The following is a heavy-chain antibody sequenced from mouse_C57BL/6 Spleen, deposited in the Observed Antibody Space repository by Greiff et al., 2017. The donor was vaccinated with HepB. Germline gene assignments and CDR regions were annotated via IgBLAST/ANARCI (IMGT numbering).Heavy chain of an antibody. V-gene: IGHV1-42*01. J-gene: IGHJ3*01. Sequence: DVQLVESGPELVKPGASVKISCKASGYSFTGYYMNWVKQSPEKSLEWIGEINPSTGGTTYNQKFKAKATLTVDKSSSTAYMQLKSLTSADFAVYYCGRLDDYDWFAYWGQGTLVTVSA. CDR1: GYSFTGYY. D-gene: IGHD2-4*01. CDR2: INPSTGGT. CDR3: GRLDDYDWFAY.